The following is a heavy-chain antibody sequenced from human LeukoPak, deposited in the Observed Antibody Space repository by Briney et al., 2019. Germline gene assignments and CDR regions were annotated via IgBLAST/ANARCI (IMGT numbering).Heavy chain of an antibody. CDR3: ARGKGVGVNPLDY. D-gene: IGHD1-26*01. J-gene: IGHJ4*02. CDR1: GGSISGYY. Sequence: SETLSLTCTVSGGSISGYYWSWIRQPPGKGLEWIGYIYYSGGTNYNPSLKSRVTISVDTSKHQFSLKLTSVTAADTAVYYCARGKGVGVNPLDYWGQGTLVTVSS. V-gene: IGHV4-59*01. CDR2: IYYSGGT.